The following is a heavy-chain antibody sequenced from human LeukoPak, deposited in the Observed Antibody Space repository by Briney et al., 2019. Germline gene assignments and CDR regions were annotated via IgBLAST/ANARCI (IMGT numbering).Heavy chain of an antibody. V-gene: IGHV3-30*03. D-gene: IGHD5-18*01. CDR2: ISYDGSNT. CDR3: AATVNTGY. Sequence: GGSLRLSCSASGFTFSNYGMHWVRQAPGKGPEWVAFISYDGSNTYYTDSVKGRFTISRDNSKNTLYLQMNGLSAEDTAVYYCAATVNTGYWGQGTLVSVSS. J-gene: IGHJ4*02. CDR1: GFTFSNYG.